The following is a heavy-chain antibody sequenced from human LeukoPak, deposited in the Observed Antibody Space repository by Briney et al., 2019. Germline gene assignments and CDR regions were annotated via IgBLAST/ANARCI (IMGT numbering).Heavy chain of an antibody. Sequence: GGSLRLSCAASGFTFSSYAMSWVRQAPGKGLEWVSTLSVSGGSTYYADSVKGRFTISRDNSKNTLDLQMNSLRDEDTAVYYCARMVSGPGQFDYWGQGTLVTVSS. CDR2: LSVSGGST. V-gene: IGHV3-23*01. J-gene: IGHJ4*02. D-gene: IGHD2-8*01. CDR3: ARMVSGPGQFDY. CDR1: GFTFSSYA.